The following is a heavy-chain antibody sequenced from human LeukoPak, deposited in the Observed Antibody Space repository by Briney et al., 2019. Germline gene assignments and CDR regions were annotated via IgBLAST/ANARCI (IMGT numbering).Heavy chain of an antibody. Sequence: GGSLRLSCAASGFTFSSYAMSWVRQAPGKGLGWVSAISTIGGSMYYADSVKGRFTISRDNSKNTLYLQMNSLRAEDTAVYYCARPYSRESGYDFVFEYWGQGTLVTVSS. CDR1: GFTFSSYA. J-gene: IGHJ4*02. CDR2: ISTIGGSM. CDR3: ARPYSRESGYDFVFEY. D-gene: IGHD5-12*01. V-gene: IGHV3-23*01.